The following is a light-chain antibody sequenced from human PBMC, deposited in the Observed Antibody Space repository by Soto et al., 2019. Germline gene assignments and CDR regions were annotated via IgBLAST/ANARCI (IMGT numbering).Light chain of an antibody. CDR3: AAWDDSLNGYV. Sequence: QAVVTQPPSASGTPGQRVTISCSGSSSNIGSNTVNWYQQLPGTAPKLLIHANNQRPSGVPDRFSGSKSGTSASLAISWLQSEEADYYCAAWDDSLNGYVFGPGTKLTVL. CDR2: ANN. CDR1: SSNIGSNT. V-gene: IGLV1-44*01. J-gene: IGLJ1*01.